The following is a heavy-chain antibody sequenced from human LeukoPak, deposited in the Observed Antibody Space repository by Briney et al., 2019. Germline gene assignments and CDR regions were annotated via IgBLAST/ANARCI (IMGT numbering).Heavy chain of an antibody. Sequence: SVKVSCNLSGGTFSTYPINWVRQAPGQGLEWMGKIIPDFGETDYAQKFQGRVTITADKSTNTAFMELISVRSDDTAVYYCAAPRRPTDYYYYYMNVWGNGTTVTVSS. V-gene: IGHV1-69*02. CDR2: IIPDFGET. J-gene: IGHJ6*03. CDR1: GGTFSTYP. CDR3: AAPRRPTDYYYYYMNV. D-gene: IGHD4-11*01.